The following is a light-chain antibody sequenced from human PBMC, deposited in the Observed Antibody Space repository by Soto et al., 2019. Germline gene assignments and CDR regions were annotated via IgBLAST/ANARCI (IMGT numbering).Light chain of an antibody. CDR1: QSVNSGY. CDR3: QQYGDSVFT. J-gene: IGKJ3*01. Sequence: EIVLTQSPATLSLSPGERATLSCRASQSVNSGYLAWFQQKRGRAPRLLIYGTSGRATGIPARFSGNGSRTDFTLTISRLEPEDFGVYYCQQYGDSVFTFGPGTKVEIK. V-gene: IGKV3-20*01. CDR2: GTS.